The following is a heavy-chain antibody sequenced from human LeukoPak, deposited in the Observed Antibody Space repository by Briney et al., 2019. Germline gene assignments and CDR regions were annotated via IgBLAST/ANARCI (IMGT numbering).Heavy chain of an antibody. V-gene: IGHV1-3*01. CDR1: GYTFTTYA. D-gene: IGHD2/OR15-2a*01. J-gene: IGHJ4*02. CDR2: INSGDGDT. Sequence: ASVKVSCKASGYTFTTYAIHWVRQAPGQRLEWMGWINSGDGDTKHSQTFQGRVTITRDTSASTAYMELSSLRSEDTAVYYCARHSLSYPAGFDYWGQGTLVTVSS. CDR3: ARHSLSYPAGFDY.